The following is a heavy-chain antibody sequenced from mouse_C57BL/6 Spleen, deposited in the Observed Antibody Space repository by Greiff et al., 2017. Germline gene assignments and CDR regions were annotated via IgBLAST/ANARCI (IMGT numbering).Heavy chain of an antibody. D-gene: IGHD1-1*01. Sequence: QVQLQQSGAELAKPGASVKLSCKASGYTFTSYWMHWVKQRPGQGLEWIGYINPSSGYTKYNQKFKDKATLTADKSSSTAYRQLSSLTYEDSAVYYCARGATTVVAPGYFDYWGQGTTLTVSS. V-gene: IGHV1-7*01. CDR3: ARGATTVVAPGYFDY. CDR2: INPSSGYT. CDR1: GYTFTSYW. J-gene: IGHJ2*01.